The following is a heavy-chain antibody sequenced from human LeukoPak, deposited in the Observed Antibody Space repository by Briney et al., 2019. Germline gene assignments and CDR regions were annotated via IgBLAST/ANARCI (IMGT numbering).Heavy chain of an antibody. CDR1: GFTFSNYG. CDR2: IWYDGSNE. Sequence: PGRSLRLSCAASGFTFSNYGMHWVRQAPGKGLEWVAVIWYDGSNEYYADSVKGRFTISRDNSKNTVYVQMNSLRAEDTAVYYCASGGSGWDWGQGTLVTVSS. D-gene: IGHD6-19*01. J-gene: IGHJ4*02. CDR3: ASGGSGWD. V-gene: IGHV3-33*01.